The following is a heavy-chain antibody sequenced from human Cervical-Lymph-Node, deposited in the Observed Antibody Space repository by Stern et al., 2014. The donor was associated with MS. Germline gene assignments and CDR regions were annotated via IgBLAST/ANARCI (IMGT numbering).Heavy chain of an antibody. D-gene: IGHD6-25*01. CDR2: IDTGGGTT. CDR1: GFNFSSYW. J-gene: IGHJ4*02. Sequence: EVPLVESGGGLVQPGGSLRLSCAASGFNFSSYWLHWFRQAPGKGLVWGSRIDTGGGTTNYADSVKGRFTISRDNAENTLYLQMNSLRAEDTAVYYCARDSSGRDDFWGQGTLVTVSS. CDR3: ARDSSGRDDF. V-gene: IGHV3-74*01.